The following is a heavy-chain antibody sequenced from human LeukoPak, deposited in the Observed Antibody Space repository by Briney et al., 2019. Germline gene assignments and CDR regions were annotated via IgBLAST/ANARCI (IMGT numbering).Heavy chain of an antibody. D-gene: IGHD1-14*01. Sequence: PSETLSLTCTVSGGSISSYYWSWIRQPAGKGLEWIGRIYTSGSTNYNPSLKSRVTMSVDTSKTQFSLKLSSVTAADTAVYYCASMVPLASAGRYYYYGMDVWGQGTTVTVSS. V-gene: IGHV4-4*07. CDR2: IYTSGST. CDR3: ASMVPLASAGRYYYYGMDV. J-gene: IGHJ6*02. CDR1: GGSISSYY.